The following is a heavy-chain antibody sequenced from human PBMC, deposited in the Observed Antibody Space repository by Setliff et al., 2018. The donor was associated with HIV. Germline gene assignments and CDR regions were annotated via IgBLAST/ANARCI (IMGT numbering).Heavy chain of an antibody. CDR2: IYYSGGT. CDR1: GGSISSSSHY. CDR3: ARVSRGGSSPGWFDP. J-gene: IGHJ5*02. Sequence: SETLSLTCTVSGGSISSSSHYWGWIRQPPGKGLEWIGSIYYSGGTYDNPSLKSRVTISVDTSKNQFSLKLSSVTAADTAVYYCARVSRGGSSPGWFDPWGQGTLVTVSS. V-gene: IGHV4-39*07. D-gene: IGHD6-6*01.